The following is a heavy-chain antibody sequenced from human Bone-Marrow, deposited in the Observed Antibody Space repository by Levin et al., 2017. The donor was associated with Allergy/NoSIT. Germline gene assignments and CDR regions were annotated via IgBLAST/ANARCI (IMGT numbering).Heavy chain of an antibody. D-gene: IGHD3-16*01. CDR2: ITSSSTYI. V-gene: IGHV3-21*06. CDR1: GFRFNAFA. CDR3: ARKGDFWAFDF. J-gene: IGHJ4*02. Sequence: SCAASGFRFNAFAMNWFRQAPGEGPEWVASITSSSTYISYADSVRGRFTISRDNARNSLYLEMNSLRVEDTALYYCARKGDFWAFDFWGQGSLVTVSS.